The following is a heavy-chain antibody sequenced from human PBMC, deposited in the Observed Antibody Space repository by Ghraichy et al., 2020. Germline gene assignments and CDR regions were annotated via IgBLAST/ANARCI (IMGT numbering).Heavy chain of an antibody. V-gene: IGHV3-30*18. J-gene: IGHJ5*01. Sequence: GGSLRLSCAASGFSLGDYGMHWVRQAPGKGLEWVAVISYEGSKTHYADSVMSRFTISRDNSNKMVFLEMDSLTADDTDVYDCAKENDVVTIVFRCVAFESWG. CDR1: GFSLGDYG. CDR3: AKENDVVTIVFRCVAFES. D-gene: IGHD2-21*02. CDR2: ISYEGSKT.